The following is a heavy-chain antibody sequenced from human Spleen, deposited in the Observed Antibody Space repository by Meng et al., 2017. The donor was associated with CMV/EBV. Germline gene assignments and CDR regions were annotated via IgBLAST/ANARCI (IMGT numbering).Heavy chain of an antibody. D-gene: IGHD3-10*01. CDR1: GGSFSGYY. Sequence: YGGSFSGYYWGWSRRPPGKGLEWIGEINHSGSTNYNPSLKSRVTISVDTSKNQFSLKLSSVTAADTAVYYCARGSPYGSGSYTSLFDYWGQGTLVTVSS. V-gene: IGHV4-34*01. CDR3: ARGSPYGSGSYTSLFDY. CDR2: INHSGST. J-gene: IGHJ4*02.